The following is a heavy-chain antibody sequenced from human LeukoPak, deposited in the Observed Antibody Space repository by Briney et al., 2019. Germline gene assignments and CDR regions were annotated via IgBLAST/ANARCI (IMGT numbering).Heavy chain of an antibody. D-gene: IGHD1-26*01. J-gene: IGHJ3*02. V-gene: IGHV4-59*01. Sequence: SETLSLTCGVYGGSFSGYYWTWIRQPPGKGLEWIGYISCSGYTNYNPSLKSRVTLSVDTSKNQFSLKLTSVIAADTAVYYCAREAVSGTIVGATYLDIWGQGTTVTVSS. CDR1: GGSFSGYY. CDR3: AREAVSGTIVGATYLDI. CDR2: ISCSGYT.